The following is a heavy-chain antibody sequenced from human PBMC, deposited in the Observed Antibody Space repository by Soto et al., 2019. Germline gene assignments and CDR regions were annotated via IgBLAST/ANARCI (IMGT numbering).Heavy chain of an antibody. V-gene: IGHV3-23*01. J-gene: IGHJ4*02. CDR2: ISGSGGST. Sequence: GGSLRLSCAASGFTFSSYAMSWVRQAPGKGLEWVSAISGSGGSTYYADSVKGRFTISRDNSKNTLYLQMNCLRAEDTAVYYCAKEIDGSGSYFGFDYWGQGTLVTVSS. CDR1: GFTFSSYA. CDR3: AKEIDGSGSYFGFDY. D-gene: IGHD3-10*01.